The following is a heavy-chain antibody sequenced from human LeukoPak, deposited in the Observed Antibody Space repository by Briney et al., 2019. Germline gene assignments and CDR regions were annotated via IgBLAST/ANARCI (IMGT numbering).Heavy chain of an antibody. D-gene: IGHD3-3*01. CDR1: GYTSTSYA. J-gene: IGHJ4*02. CDR3: ARELGGSLEDY. V-gene: IGHV1-3*01. CDR2: INAGNGNT. Sequence: GASVKVSCKASGYTSTSYAMHWVRQAPGQRLEWMGWINAGNGNTKYSQRFQGRVTITRDTSASTAYMELSSLRSEDTAVYYCARELGGSLEDYWGQGTLVTVSS.